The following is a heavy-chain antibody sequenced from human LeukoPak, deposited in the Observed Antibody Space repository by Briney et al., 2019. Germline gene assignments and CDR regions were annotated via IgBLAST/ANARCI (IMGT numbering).Heavy chain of an antibody. D-gene: IGHD3-16*01. CDR2: IIPIFGTA. Sequence: ASVKVSCKASGGTFSSYAISWVRQAPGQGLEWVGGIIPIFGTANYAQKFQGRVTITADESTSTAYMELSSLRSEDTAVYYCARDGGGWFDPWGQGTLVTVSS. J-gene: IGHJ5*02. V-gene: IGHV1-69*01. CDR1: GGTFSSYA. CDR3: ARDGGGWFDP.